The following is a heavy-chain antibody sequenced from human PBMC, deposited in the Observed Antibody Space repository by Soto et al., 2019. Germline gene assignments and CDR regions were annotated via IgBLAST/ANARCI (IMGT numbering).Heavy chain of an antibody. CDR2: IKQDGSDE. J-gene: IGHJ3*02. V-gene: IGHV3-7*01. D-gene: IGHD6-19*01. CDR1: GFTFNDYW. CDR3: ARPLGWRDAFDI. Sequence: GSLRLSCAASGFTFNDYWMNWVRQAPGKGLEWVANIKQDGSDEYYVDSVKGRFTISRDNAKNSLYLQMNSLRAEDTAVYYCARPLGWRDAFDIWGQGTMVTVSS.